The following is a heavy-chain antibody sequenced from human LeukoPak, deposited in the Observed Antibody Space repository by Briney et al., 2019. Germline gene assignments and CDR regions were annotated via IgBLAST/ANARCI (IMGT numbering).Heavy chain of an antibody. V-gene: IGHV4-4*07. CDR3: ARGLTSGSSSWYYDAEYFQH. J-gene: IGHJ1*01. CDR2: IYTSGST. Sequence: SSETLSLTCTVSGGSISSYYWSWIRQPAGKGLEWIGRIYTSGSTNYNPSLKSRVTMSVDRSKNQFSLKLSSVTAADTAVYYCARGLTSGSSSWYYDAEYFQHWGQGTLVTVSS. D-gene: IGHD6-13*01. CDR1: GGSISSYY.